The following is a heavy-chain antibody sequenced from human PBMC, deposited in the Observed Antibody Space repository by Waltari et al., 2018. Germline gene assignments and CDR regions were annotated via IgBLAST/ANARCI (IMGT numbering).Heavy chain of an antibody. V-gene: IGHV4-59*01. Sequence: QVQLQESGPGLVKPSATLSLTCTVSGGSISSYSWSWIRQPPGKGLEWIGYIYYSGSTNYNPSLKSRVTISVDTSKNQFSLKLSSVTAADTAVYYCARIDTDYGDSNWGQGTLVTVSS. CDR1: GGSISSYS. J-gene: IGHJ4*02. D-gene: IGHD4-17*01. CDR3: ARIDTDYGDSN. CDR2: IYYSGST.